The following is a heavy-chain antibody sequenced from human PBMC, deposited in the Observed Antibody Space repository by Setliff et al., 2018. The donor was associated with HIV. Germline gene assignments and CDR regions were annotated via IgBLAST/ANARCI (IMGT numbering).Heavy chain of an antibody. Sequence: SETLSLTCSVSGGSFSSDSYYWGWIRQFPGKGLEWIGSIYYSGSTYYHPSLKSRVTISVDTSKNQFSLKLRSVTAADTAMYYCARVSITYWYSIPTFYYYYMDVWGKGTKVTVSS. V-gene: IGHV4-39*07. D-gene: IGHD2-15*01. J-gene: IGHJ6*03. CDR1: GGSFSSDSYY. CDR3: ARVSITYWYSIPTFYYYYMDV. CDR2: IYYSGST.